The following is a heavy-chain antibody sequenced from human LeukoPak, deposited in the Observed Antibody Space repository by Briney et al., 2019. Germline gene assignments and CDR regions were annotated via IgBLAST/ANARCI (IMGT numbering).Heavy chain of an antibody. J-gene: IGHJ3*02. CDR1: GGSINNGGYY. CDR3: ARHLPFHCGDFDAFDI. V-gene: IGHV4-31*03. Sequence: SHTLSLTCTVSGGSINNGGYYWSWIRQHPGKGLEWIGYIYYSGSSYYNPSLRSRVTISVDTSKNQFSLKLSSVTAADTAVYYCARHLPFHCGDFDAFDIWGQGTMVTVSS. D-gene: IGHD4-17*01. CDR2: IYYSGSS.